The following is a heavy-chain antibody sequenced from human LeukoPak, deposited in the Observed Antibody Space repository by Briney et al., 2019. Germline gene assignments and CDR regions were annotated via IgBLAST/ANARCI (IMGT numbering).Heavy chain of an antibody. CDR2: IRSKAYGGTT. CDR1: GFTFGDYA. Sequence: LRLSCTASGFTFGDYAMSWVRQAPGKGLEWVGFIRSKAYGGTTEYAASVKGRFTISRDDSKSIAYLQMNSLKTEDTAVYYCTRNIVLMVYAISDAFDIWGQGTMVTVSS. V-gene: IGHV3-49*04. D-gene: IGHD2-8*01. J-gene: IGHJ3*02. CDR3: TRNIVLMVYAISDAFDI.